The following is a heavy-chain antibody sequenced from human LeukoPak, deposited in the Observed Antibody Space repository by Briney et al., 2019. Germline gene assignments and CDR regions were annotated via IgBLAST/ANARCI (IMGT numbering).Heavy chain of an antibody. CDR3: ERDMVLWSFDY. CDR2: IWYDGSNK. J-gene: IGHJ4*02. CDR1: GFTFSSYC. V-gene: IGHV3-33*01. D-gene: IGHD3-10*01. Sequence: AKSLTLSCAVSGFTFSSYCMHWVRQAPGKGLEWVAVIWYDGSNKYYADSVKGRFTISRDNSKNTLYLQMNSLRAEDRAVYYCERDMVLWSFDYWGQGTLVTVSS.